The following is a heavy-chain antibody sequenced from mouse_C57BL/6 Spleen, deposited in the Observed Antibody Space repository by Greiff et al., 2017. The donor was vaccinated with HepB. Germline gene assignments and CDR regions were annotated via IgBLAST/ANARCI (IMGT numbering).Heavy chain of an antibody. D-gene: IGHD2-1*01. CDR3: TSIYYGNWGNAMDY. CDR2: IDPEDGDT. V-gene: IGHV14-1*01. Sequence: EVQLQQSGAELVRPGASVKLSCTASGFNIKDYYMHWVKQRPEQGLEWIGRIDPEDGDTEYAPKFQGKATMTADTSSNTAYLQLSSLTSEDTAVYYCTSIYYGNWGNAMDYWGQGTSVTVSS. CDR1: GFNIKDYY. J-gene: IGHJ4*01.